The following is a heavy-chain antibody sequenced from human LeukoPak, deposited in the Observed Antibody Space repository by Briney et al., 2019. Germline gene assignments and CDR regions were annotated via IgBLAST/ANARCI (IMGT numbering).Heavy chain of an antibody. CDR2: ITHSGGST. CDR3: AKDLPGWGQGDNLYAFDY. CDR1: GFNFSTYA. J-gene: IGHJ4*02. D-gene: IGHD5/OR15-5a*01. V-gene: IGHV3-23*01. Sequence: PGGSLRLSCDTSGFNFSTYAMNWVRQTPGKGLEWVSGITHSGGSTNYADSVKGRFTISRDNSQNTLYLQMNSLRAEDTAVYYSAKDLPGWGQGDNLYAFDYWGQGTLVTVSS.